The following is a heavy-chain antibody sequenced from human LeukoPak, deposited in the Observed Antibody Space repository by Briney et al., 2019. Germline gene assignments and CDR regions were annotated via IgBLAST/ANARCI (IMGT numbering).Heavy chain of an antibody. CDR3: ASQVHGSFGWFDP. CDR1: GGTFSSYA. D-gene: IGHD3-10*01. J-gene: IGHJ5*02. Sequence: SVKVSCKASGGTFSSYAISWVRQAPGQGLEWMGRIIPILGIANYAQKFQGRVTITADKSTSTAYMELSSLRSEDTAVYYCASQVHGSFGWFDPWGQGTLVTVSS. CDR2: IIPILGIA. V-gene: IGHV1-69*04.